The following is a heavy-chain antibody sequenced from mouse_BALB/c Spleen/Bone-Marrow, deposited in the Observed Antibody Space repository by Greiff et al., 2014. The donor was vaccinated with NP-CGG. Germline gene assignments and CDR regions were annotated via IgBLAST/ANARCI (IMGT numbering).Heavy chain of an antibody. D-gene: IGHD1-1*01. CDR1: GFAFSSYD. CDR2: ISSGGGST. Sequence: EVHLVESGGSLVKPGGSLKLSCAASGFAFSSYDMSWVRQTPEKRLEWVAYISSGGGSTYYPDTVKGRFTIARDNAKNTLYLQMSSLKSEDTAMYYCARPLYYYGSSPFYAMDYWGQGTSVTVSS. CDR3: ARPLYYYGSSPFYAMDY. J-gene: IGHJ4*01. V-gene: IGHV5-12-1*01.